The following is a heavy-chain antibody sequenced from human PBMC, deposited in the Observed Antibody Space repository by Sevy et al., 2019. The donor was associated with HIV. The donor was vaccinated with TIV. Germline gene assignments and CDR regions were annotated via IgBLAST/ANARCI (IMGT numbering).Heavy chain of an antibody. CDR3: ARGPLRDSSSWPAPRGWFDP. Sequence: SQTLSLTCAISGDSVSSNSAAWNWIRQSPSRGLEWLGRTYYRSKWYNDYAVSVKSRITINPDTSKNQLSLQLNSGTPEETAVYYCARGPLRDSSSWPAPRGWFDPWGQGTLVTVSS. CDR2: TYYRSKWYN. J-gene: IGHJ5*02. V-gene: IGHV6-1*01. D-gene: IGHD6-13*01. CDR1: GDSVSSNSAA.